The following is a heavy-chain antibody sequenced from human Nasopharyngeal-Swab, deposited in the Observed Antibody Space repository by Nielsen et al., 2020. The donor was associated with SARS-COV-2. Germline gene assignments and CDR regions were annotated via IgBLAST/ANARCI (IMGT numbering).Heavy chain of an antibody. Sequence: GGSLRLSCAASGFTFSAYRMNCVRQAPGKGLEWVSSINSLSTYIHYVDLVKGRFTISRDNAKSSLYLQMNSLRAEDTAVYYCARERGSSGLDGFDIWGQGTMVTVSP. CDR2: INSLSTYI. CDR3: ARERGSSGLDGFDI. V-gene: IGHV3-21*01. J-gene: IGHJ3*02. CDR1: GFTFSAYR. D-gene: IGHD6-19*01.